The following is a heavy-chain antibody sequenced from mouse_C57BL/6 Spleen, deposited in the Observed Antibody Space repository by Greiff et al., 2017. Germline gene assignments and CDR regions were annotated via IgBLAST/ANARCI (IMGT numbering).Heavy chain of an antibody. Sequence: EVKLVESGGGLVKPGGSLKLSCAASGFTFSDYGMHWVRQAPEKGLEWVAYISSGSSTIYYADTVKGRFTISRDNAKNTLFLQMTSLRSEDTAMYYCARRPGTKDYAMDYWGQGTSVTVSS. J-gene: IGHJ4*01. CDR1: GFTFSDYG. D-gene: IGHD4-1*01. CDR3: ARRPGTKDYAMDY. V-gene: IGHV5-17*01. CDR2: ISSGSSTI.